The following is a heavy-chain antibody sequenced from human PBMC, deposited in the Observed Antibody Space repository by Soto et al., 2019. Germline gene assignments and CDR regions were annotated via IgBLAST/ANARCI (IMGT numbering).Heavy chain of an antibody. CDR3: GRDLTSNANCIDP. CDR2: IYYTGKT. D-gene: IGHD2-2*01. CDR1: GDYIHVGGYY. V-gene: IGHV4-30-4*01. J-gene: IGHJ5*02. Sequence: SETLSLTCSVSGDYIHVGGYYWTWIRQRPGKGLEWMGYIYYTGKTYYNPSLESRLTMSVDRSKNQFSLRLTSVTAADTAVYFCGRDLTSNANCIDPWGQGTLVTVSS.